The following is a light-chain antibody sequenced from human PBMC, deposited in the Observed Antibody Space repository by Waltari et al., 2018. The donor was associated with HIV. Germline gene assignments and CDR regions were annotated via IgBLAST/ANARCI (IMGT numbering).Light chain of an antibody. J-gene: IGLJ2*01. CDR3: AAWDDSLNGPV. CDR2: RNK. V-gene: IGLV1-44*01. Sequence: QSVLTQSPSASGTPGQRVTISCSGSGSNIGSNNVHWYQQVPGTAPKLLIYRNKRRPSGVPDRFSGSESGASASRAISGLQSEDEADYYCAAWDDSLNGPVFGGGTRLTVL. CDR1: GSNIGSNN.